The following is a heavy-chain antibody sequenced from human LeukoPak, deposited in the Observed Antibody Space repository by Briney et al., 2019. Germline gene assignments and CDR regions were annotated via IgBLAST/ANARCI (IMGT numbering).Heavy chain of an antibody. D-gene: IGHD3-3*01. CDR3: ARVRRYYFDY. Sequence: SETLSLTCAVSGGSISSGGYSWSWIRQPPGKGLEWNGYIYHSGSTYYNPSLKSRVTISVDRSKNQYSLKLSSVTAADTAVYYCARVRRYYFDYWGQGTLVTVSS. CDR1: GGSISSGGYS. CDR2: IYHSGST. V-gene: IGHV4-30-2*01. J-gene: IGHJ4*02.